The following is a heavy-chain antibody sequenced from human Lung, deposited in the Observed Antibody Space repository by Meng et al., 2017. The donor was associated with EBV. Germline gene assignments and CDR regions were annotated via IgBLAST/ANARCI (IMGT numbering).Heavy chain of an antibody. J-gene: IGHJ4*02. D-gene: IGHD5/OR15-5a*01. Sequence: QVQRPASGPGLGKPSQSLSLTCTVSGGSISSGGYYWSWIRQHPGKGLEWIGYIYYSGSTYYNPSLKSRVTISVDTSKNQFSLKLSSVTAADTAAYYCARVCEVCLDYWGQGTLVTVSS. CDR1: GGSISSGGYY. V-gene: IGHV4-31*03. CDR3: ARVCEVCLDY. CDR2: IYYSGST.